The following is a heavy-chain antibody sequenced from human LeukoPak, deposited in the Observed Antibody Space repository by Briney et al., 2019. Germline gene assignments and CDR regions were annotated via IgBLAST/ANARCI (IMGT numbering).Heavy chain of an antibody. J-gene: IGHJ5*02. CDR3: ARGPLNWFDP. CDR1: GFTFSSYS. Sequence: GGSLRLSCAASGFTFSSYSMNWVRQAPGKGLEWVSSISSSSSYKYYADSVKGRFTISRDNAKNSLYLQMNSLRAEDTAVYYCARGPLNWFDPWGQGTLVTVSS. V-gene: IGHV3-21*01. CDR2: ISSSSSYK.